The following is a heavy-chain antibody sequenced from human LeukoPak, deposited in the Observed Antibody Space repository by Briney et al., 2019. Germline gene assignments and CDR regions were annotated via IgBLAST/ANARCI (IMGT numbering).Heavy chain of an antibody. D-gene: IGHD3-10*01. CDR1: GFTFSRYS. J-gene: IGHJ4*02. Sequence: PGGSLRLSCAASGFTFSRYSINWVRQAPGKGLEWVSYITSSSSTIYYADSVKGRFSISRDNAKNSVYLQMNSLRAEDTAVYYCARVRSGGDFDCWDQGTLVTVSS. CDR3: ARVRSGGDFDC. CDR2: ITSSSSTI. V-gene: IGHV3-48*04.